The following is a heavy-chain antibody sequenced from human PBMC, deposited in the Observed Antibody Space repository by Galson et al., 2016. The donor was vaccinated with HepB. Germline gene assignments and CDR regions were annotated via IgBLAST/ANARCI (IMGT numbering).Heavy chain of an antibody. CDR1: GYTFTTYY. CDR2: INPSGGRT. Sequence: SVKVSCKASGYTFTTYYMHWVRQAPGQGLEWMGVINPSGGRTSYAQKFQGRVTMTRETSTSAVYMELSGLRSEETAVYYCARVNSFGYYFYYAMDVWGQGTAVTVSS. CDR3: ARVNSFGYYFYYAMDV. V-gene: IGHV1-46*01. D-gene: IGHD5-18*01. J-gene: IGHJ6*02.